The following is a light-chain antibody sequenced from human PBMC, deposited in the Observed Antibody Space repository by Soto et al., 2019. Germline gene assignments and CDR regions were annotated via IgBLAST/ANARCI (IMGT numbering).Light chain of an antibody. J-gene: IGKJ1*01. CDR2: GAS. Sequence: EIVLTQSPGTLSLSPGERATLSCRASQSVSSSYLAWYQQKPGQAPRLLIYGASSRATGIPDRFSGSGSGTHFTLTISRLEPEDFAVYYCQQYDNWPPRTSGQGTKVEIK. CDR3: QQYDNWPPRT. CDR1: QSVSSSY. V-gene: IGKV3-20*01.